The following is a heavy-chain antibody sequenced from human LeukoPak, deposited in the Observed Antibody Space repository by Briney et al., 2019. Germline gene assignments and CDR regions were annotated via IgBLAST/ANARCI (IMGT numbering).Heavy chain of an antibody. Sequence: HPGGSLRLSCAASGLAFSAYKMHWVRHAPRKGLVWVSRISTDGYTTDYADFVQGRFTASRDNTKNTWSLEMNGLRAEDTAVYYCVVGGSPGYWGQGTLVTVSS. V-gene: IGHV3-74*01. J-gene: IGHJ4*02. CDR1: GLAFSAYK. D-gene: IGHD2-15*01. CDR2: ISTDGYTT. CDR3: VVGGSPGY.